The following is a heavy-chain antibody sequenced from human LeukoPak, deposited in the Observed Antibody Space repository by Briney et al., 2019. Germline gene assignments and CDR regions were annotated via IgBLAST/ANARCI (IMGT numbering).Heavy chain of an antibody. J-gene: IGHJ4*02. Sequence: GASVKVSCKATGYTFTSYGISWVRQAPGQGLEWMGWISAYNGNTNYAQKFQGRVTMTTDTSTTTAYMELRSLRSDDTAVYYCARDGKDCGDPRGDSWGQGTLVIVSS. CDR3: ARDGKDCGDPRGDS. D-gene: IGHD4-17*01. V-gene: IGHV1-18*01. CDR2: ISAYNGNT. CDR1: GYTFTSYG.